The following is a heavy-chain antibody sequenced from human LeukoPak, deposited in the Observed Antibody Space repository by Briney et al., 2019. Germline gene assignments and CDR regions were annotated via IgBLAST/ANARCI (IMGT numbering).Heavy chain of an antibody. Sequence: SATLSLTCTVSGGSISSGSYYWSWIRQPAGKGLEWIGRIYTSGSTNYNPSLKSRVTISVDTSKNQFSLKLSSVTAADTAVYYCASLPPTVTMLDYWGQGTLVTVSS. CDR2: IYTSGST. CDR3: ASLPPTVTMLDY. V-gene: IGHV4-61*02. D-gene: IGHD4-17*01. CDR1: GGSISSGSYY. J-gene: IGHJ4*02.